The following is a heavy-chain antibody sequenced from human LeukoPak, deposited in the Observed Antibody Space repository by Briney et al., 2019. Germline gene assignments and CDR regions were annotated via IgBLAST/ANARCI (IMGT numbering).Heavy chain of an antibody. D-gene: IGHD1-26*01. J-gene: IGHJ4*02. CDR3: ARAGSEWELPKAIFDY. V-gene: IGHV3-7*01. CDR1: GFTVSSNY. CDR2: IKQDGSEK. Sequence: PGGSLRLSCAASGFTVSSNYMSWVRQAPGKGLEWVANIKQDGSEKYYVDSVKGRFTISRDNAKNSLYLQMNSLRAEDTAVYYCARAGSEWELPKAIFDYWGQGTLVTVSS.